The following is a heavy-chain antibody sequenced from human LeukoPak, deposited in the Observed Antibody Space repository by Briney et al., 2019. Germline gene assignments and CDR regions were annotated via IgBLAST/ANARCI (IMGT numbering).Heavy chain of an antibody. CDR1: GYTFTSYD. Sequence: ASVKVSCKASGYTFTSYDINWVRQATGQGLEWMGWMNPNSGNTGYAQKFQGRVTMTRNTSISTAYMELSSLRSEDTAVYYCAREMDSVTAYLDWGQGTLVTVFS. D-gene: IGHD1-20*01. V-gene: IGHV1-8*01. CDR3: AREMDSVTAYLD. J-gene: IGHJ4*02. CDR2: MNPNSGNT.